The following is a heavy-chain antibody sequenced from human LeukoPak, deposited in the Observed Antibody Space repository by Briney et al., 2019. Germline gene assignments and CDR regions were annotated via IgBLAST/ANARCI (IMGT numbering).Heavy chain of an antibody. V-gene: IGHV1-58*02. Sequence: SVKDSCKASGFTFTSSAMQWVRQARGQRLEWIGWIVVGSGNTNYAQKFQERVTITRDMSTSTAYMELSSLRSEDTAVYYCAADTSRIAAAGTIAFDIWGQGTMVTVSS. CDR1: GFTFTSSA. D-gene: IGHD6-13*01. CDR3: AADTSRIAAAGTIAFDI. CDR2: IVVGSGNT. J-gene: IGHJ3*02.